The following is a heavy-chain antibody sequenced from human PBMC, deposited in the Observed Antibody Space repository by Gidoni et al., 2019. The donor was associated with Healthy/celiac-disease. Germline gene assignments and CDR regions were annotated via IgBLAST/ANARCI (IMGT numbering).Heavy chain of an antibody. CDR2: TYSGGST. CDR3: ARSGSYNDAFHI. J-gene: IGHJ3*02. Sequence: EVQLVESGGGLVQPGGSLRLSCAAPGLTVSSNYMSWVRQAPRKGLEWVSVTYSGGSTYYADSVKDRFTISRDNSKNTLYLQMNSLRAEDTAVYYCARSGSYNDAFHIWGQGTMVTVSS. V-gene: IGHV3-66*01. D-gene: IGHD1-26*01. CDR1: GLTVSSNY.